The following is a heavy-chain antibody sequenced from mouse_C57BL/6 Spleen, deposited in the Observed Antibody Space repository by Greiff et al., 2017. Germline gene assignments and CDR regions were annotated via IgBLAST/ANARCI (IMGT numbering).Heavy chain of an antibody. CDR1: GYAFSSSW. Sequence: VQLQQSGPELVKPGASVKISCKASGYAFSSSWMNWVKQRPGKGLEWIGRIYPGDGDTNYNGKFKGKATLTADKSSSTAYMQLSSLTSEDSAVYFGARSDSAYAMDYWGQGTSVTVSS. D-gene: IGHD6-1*01. CDR2: IYPGDGDT. V-gene: IGHV1-82*01. CDR3: ARSDSAYAMDY. J-gene: IGHJ4*01.